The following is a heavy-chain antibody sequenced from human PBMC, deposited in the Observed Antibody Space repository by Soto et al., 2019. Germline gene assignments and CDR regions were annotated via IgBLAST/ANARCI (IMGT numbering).Heavy chain of an antibody. J-gene: IGHJ6*03. CDR3: ARDTVTTGYYYMDV. D-gene: IGHD4-17*01. V-gene: IGHV4-31*03. CDR2: IYYSGST. Sequence: PSETLSLTCTVSGGSISSGGYYWSWIRQHPGKGLEWIGYIYYSGSTYYNPSLKSRVTISVDTSKNQFSLKLSSVTAADTAVYYCARDTVTTGYYYMDVWGKGTTVTVSS. CDR1: GGSISSGGYY.